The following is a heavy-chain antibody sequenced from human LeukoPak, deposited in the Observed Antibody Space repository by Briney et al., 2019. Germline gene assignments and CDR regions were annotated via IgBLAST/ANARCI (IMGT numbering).Heavy chain of an antibody. D-gene: IGHD1-26*01. Sequence: GGSLRLSCAASGFIFSNYGMHWVRQAPGKGLEWLTFIRYDGSKEFYADSVKGRFTISRDNSKNTLYLQMNSLRAEDTAVYYCAKTSRGVGATKGDDAFDIWGQGTMVTVSS. J-gene: IGHJ3*02. V-gene: IGHV3-30*02. CDR1: GFIFSNYG. CDR3: AKTSRGVGATKGDDAFDI. CDR2: IRYDGSKE.